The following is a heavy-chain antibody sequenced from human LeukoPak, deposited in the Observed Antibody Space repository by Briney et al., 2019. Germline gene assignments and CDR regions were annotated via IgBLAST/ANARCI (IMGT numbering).Heavy chain of an antibody. J-gene: IGHJ3*02. CDR3: ATTKANSGYPDAFDI. CDR1: GFTVSSSY. CDR2: IYSGGST. Sequence: PGGSLRLSCATSGFTVSSSYMSWVRQAPGKGLEWVSVIYSGGSTYYADSVKGRFTISRDNSKNTLYLQMNSLRAEDTAVYYCATTKANSGYPDAFDIWGQGTMVTVSS. D-gene: IGHD3-22*01. V-gene: IGHV3-66*01.